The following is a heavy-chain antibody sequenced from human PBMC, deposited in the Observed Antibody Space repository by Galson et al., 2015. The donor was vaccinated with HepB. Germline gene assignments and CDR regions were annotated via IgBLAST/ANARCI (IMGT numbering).Heavy chain of an antibody. D-gene: IGHD3-16*02. V-gene: IGHV3-30*03. CDR3: TRVVGDQFGTYHFDH. CDR2: VSYDGTNK. CDR1: GFTFSNFG. J-gene: IGHJ4*02. Sequence: SLRLSCATSGFTFSNFGMHWVRQAPGKGLEWVALVSYDGTNKYYADSVKGRFTISRDNSKNTLYLQMNSLRGEDTAVYYCTRVVGDQFGTYHFDHWGQGTLVTVSS.